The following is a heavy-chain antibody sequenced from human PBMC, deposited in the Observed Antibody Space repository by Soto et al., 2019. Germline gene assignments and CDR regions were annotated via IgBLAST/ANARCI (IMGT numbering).Heavy chain of an antibody. Sequence: PSETLSLTSTGSGDSINTADYYWTGLRQPLGTDLEWIGYIYYSRSDYYNPSLGRRATITIDTSRNQFSLNLMSVTAADTAVYYCVRVVQFYHSSGYSFYYFDYWGQGALVTVSS. CDR1: GDSINTADYY. D-gene: IGHD3-22*01. V-gene: IGHV4-30-4*01. J-gene: IGHJ4*02. CDR3: VRVVQFYHSSGYSFYYFDY. CDR2: IYYSRSD.